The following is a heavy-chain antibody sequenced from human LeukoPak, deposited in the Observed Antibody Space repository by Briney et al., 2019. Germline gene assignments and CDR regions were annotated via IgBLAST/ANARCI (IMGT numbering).Heavy chain of an antibody. J-gene: IGHJ4*02. CDR1: GFTFSSYA. D-gene: IGHD3-10*01. CDR2: WYDGSNK. CDR3: ARSYGSGIYYFDY. V-gene: IGHV3-33*08. Sequence: GGSLRLSCAASGFTFSSYAMHWVRQAPGKGLEWVAVWYDGSNKYYADSVKGRFTISRDNSKNTLYLQMNSLRAEDTAVYYCARSYGSGIYYFDYWGQGTLVTVSS.